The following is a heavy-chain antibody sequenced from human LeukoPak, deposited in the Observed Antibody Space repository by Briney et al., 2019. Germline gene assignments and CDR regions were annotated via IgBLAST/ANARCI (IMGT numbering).Heavy chain of an antibody. CDR2: ISWNSGSI. D-gene: IGHD1-1*01. CDR3: AKDMRNEANPDAFDI. J-gene: IGHJ3*02. Sequence: GGSLRLSCAASGFTFDDYAMHWVRQAPGKGLEWVSGISWNSGSIGYADSVKGRFTISRDNAKNSLYLQMNSLRAEDTALYYCAKDMRNEANPDAFDIWGQGTMVTVSS. V-gene: IGHV3-9*01. CDR1: GFTFDDYA.